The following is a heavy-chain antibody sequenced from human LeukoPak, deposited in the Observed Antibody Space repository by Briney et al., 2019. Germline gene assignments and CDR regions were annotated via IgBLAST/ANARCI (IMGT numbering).Heavy chain of an antibody. Sequence: GGSLRLSCAASGFTFSSYWMSWVRQAPGKGLEWVANIKQGGSEKDYVDSVKGRFTISRDNAKNSLYLQMNSLRGEDTAVCYCARGGLYGSFDYWGQGTLVTVSS. J-gene: IGHJ4*02. CDR2: IKQGGSEK. D-gene: IGHD2/OR15-2a*01. CDR1: GFTFSSYW. CDR3: ARGGLYGSFDY. V-gene: IGHV3-7*05.